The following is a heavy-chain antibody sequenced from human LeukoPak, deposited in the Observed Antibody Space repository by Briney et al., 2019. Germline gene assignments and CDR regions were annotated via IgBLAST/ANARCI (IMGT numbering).Heavy chain of an antibody. J-gene: IGHJ4*02. D-gene: IGHD5-18*01. V-gene: IGHV1-2*04. Sequence: ASVKVSCKASGYTFTSYGISWVRQAPGQGLEWMGWINPNSGGTNYAQKFQGWVTMTRDTSISTAYMELSRLRSDDTAVYYCARMDTAMVRVFDYWGQGTLVTVSS. CDR3: ARMDTAMVRVFDY. CDR1: GYTFTSYG. CDR2: INPNSGGT.